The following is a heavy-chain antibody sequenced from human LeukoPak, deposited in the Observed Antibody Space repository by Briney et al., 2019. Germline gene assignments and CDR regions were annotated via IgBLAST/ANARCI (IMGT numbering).Heavy chain of an antibody. Sequence: GGSLRLSCAASGFTFSNYGMHWVRQAPGKGLEWVAFIRYDGNNKYYPDSVKGRFTISRDNSKNTLYLQMNSLRAEDTAVYYSAKDWTTVGNGDPYYFDYWGQGTLVTVSS. CDR3: AKDWTTVGNGDPYYFDY. CDR1: GFTFSNYG. CDR2: IRYDGNNK. V-gene: IGHV3-30*02. J-gene: IGHJ4*02. D-gene: IGHD4-11*01.